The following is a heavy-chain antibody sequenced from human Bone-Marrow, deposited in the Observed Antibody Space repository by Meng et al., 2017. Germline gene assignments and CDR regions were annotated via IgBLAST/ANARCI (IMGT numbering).Heavy chain of an antibody. CDR2: ISAYNGNT. J-gene: IGHJ4*02. V-gene: IGHV1-18*01. CDR3: ARGIMITFGGVIGTFDY. CDR1: GYTFTSYG. Sequence: QVQVVQFGAEVKKPGASVKVYCKASGYTFTSYGISWVRQAPGQGLEWMGWISAYNGNTNYAQKLQGRVTMTTDTSTSTAYMELRSLRSDDTAVYYCARGIMITFGGVIGTFDYWGQGTLVTVSS. D-gene: IGHD3-16*02.